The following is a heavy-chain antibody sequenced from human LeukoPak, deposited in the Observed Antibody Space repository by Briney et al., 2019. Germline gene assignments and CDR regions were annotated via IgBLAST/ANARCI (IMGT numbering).Heavy chain of an antibody. V-gene: IGHV1-18*01. CDR1: GYTFTSYG. CDR2: ISAYNGNT. CDR3: ARDQHIVVVTAILDY. J-gene: IGHJ4*02. D-gene: IGHD2-21*02. Sequence: ASVKVSCKASGYTFTSYGISWVRQAPGRGLEWMGWISAYNGNTNYAQKLQGRVTMTTDTSTSTAYMELRSLRSDDTAVYYCARDQHIVVVTAILDYWGQGTLVTVSS.